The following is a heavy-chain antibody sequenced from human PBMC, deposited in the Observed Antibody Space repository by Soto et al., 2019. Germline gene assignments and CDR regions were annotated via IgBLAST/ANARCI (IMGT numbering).Heavy chain of an antibody. V-gene: IGHV4-39*01. CDR2: IYYSGST. CDR1: GGSISSSSYY. J-gene: IGHJ4*02. CDR3: ARQRFAAAGSFDY. Sequence: SETLSLTCTVSGGSISSSSYYWGWIRQPPGKGLEWIGSIYYSGSTYYSPSLKSRVTISVDTSKNQFSLKLSSVTAADTAVYYCARQRFAAAGSFDYWGQGTLVTVSS. D-gene: IGHD6-13*01.